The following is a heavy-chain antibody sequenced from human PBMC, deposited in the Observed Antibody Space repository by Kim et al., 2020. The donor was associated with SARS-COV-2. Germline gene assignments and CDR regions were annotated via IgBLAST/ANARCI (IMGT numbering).Heavy chain of an antibody. V-gene: IGHV3-7*02. J-gene: IGHJ4*02. D-gene: IGHD4-17*01. CDR3: AKHGDHTYDF. CDR2: INEHSTKK. CDR1: GFTFSGYW. Sequence: GGSLRLSCVASGFTFSGYWMGWVRQGPGKGFECVAHINEHSTKKELVDSVRGRFTISRDNAKNSLYLQMDSLRAEDTGVYYCAKHGDHTYDFWGQGTLVTVSS.